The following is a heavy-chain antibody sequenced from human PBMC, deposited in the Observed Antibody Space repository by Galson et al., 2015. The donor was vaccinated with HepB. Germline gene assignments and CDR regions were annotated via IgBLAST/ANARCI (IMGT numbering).Heavy chain of an antibody. J-gene: IGHJ3*02. D-gene: IGHD3-16*02. Sequence: SLRLSCAASGFTFSSYWMSWVRQAPGKGLEWVANIKQDGSEKYYVDSVKGRFTISRDNAKNSLYLQMNSLRAEDTAVYYCARDRSYYDYVWGSYRFNFDAFDIWGQGTMVTVSS. V-gene: IGHV3-7*03. CDR3: ARDRSYYDYVWGSYRFNFDAFDI. CDR2: IKQDGSEK. CDR1: GFTFSSYW.